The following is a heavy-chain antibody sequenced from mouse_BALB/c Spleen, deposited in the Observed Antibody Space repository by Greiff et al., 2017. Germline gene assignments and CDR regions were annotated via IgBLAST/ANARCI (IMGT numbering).Heavy chain of an antibody. J-gene: IGHJ3*01. D-gene: IGHD2-4*01. CDR2: IDPENGNT. CDR1: GFNIKDYY. V-gene: IGHV14-1*02. CDR3: APYDYDFAY. Sequence: EVKLVESGAELVRPGALVKLSCKASGFNIKDYYMHWVKQRPEQGLEWIGWIDPENGNTIYDPKFQGKASITADTSSNTAYLQLSSLTSEDTAVYYCAPYDYDFAYWGQGTLVTVSA.